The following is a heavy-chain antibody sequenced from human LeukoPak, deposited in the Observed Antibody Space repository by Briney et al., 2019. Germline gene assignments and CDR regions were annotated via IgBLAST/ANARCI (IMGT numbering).Heavy chain of an antibody. J-gene: IGHJ4*02. CDR1: GGSFSSGSYY. V-gene: IGHV4-61*01. D-gene: IGHD6-13*01. CDR2: VSYSGST. Sequence: PSETLSLTCTVSGGSFSSGSYYWSCIRQPPGKGLEWIGYVSYSGSTNSNPSLNSRVTISVDTSKNQFSLKLSSVTAADTAVYYCARGGAADYFDYWGQGTLVTVSS. CDR3: ARGGAADYFDY.